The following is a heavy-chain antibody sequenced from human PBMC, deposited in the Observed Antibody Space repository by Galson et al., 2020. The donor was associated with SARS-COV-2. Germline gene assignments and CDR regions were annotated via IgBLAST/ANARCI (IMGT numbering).Heavy chain of an antibody. D-gene: IGHD6-13*01. Sequence: ASVKVSCKASGYTFTSYGISWVRQAPGQGLEWMGWISAYNGNTNYAQKLKGRVTMTTDTSTSTAYMELRSLRSNDTAVYYCARLGQQLVLGSYYYYYGRDVWGQGTTVTVSS. V-gene: IGHV1-18*01. J-gene: IGHJ6*02. CDR1: GYTFTSYG. CDR3: ARLGQQLVLGSYYYYYGRDV. CDR2: ISAYNGNT.